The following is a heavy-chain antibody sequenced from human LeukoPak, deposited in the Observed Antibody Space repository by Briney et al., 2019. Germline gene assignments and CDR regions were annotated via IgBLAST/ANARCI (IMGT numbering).Heavy chain of an antibody. J-gene: IGHJ4*02. V-gene: IGHV3-23*01. CDR3: AKGPFFYYDSSGYNYFDY. CDR1: GFTFSSYA. CDR2: ISSSGGST. Sequence: QPGGSLRLSCATSGFTFSSYAMSWVRQAPGKGLEWVSTISSSGGSTSYADSVKGRFTISRDNSKNTLYLQMNSLRAEDTAVYYCAKGPFFYYDSSGYNYFDYWGQGTLVTVSS. D-gene: IGHD3-22*01.